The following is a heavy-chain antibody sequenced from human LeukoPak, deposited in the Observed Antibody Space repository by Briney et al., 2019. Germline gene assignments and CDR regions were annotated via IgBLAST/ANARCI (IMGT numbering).Heavy chain of an antibody. V-gene: IGHV4-61*01. CDR1: GGSISSGSYF. J-gene: IGHJ5*01. Sequence: KASETLSLTCTVSGGSISSGSYFWSWIRQPPGEGLQYIGYIYYTGTASYNPSLNSRVTMSVDMSKNQFSLKVSYVTAADTAVYYCAKFATVTVPNWLDFWGQGILVTVSS. CDR2: IYYTGTA. CDR3: AKFATVTVPNWLDF. D-gene: IGHD4-17*01.